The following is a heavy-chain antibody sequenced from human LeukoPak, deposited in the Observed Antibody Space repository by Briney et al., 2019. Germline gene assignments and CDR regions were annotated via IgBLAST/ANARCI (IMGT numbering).Heavy chain of an antibody. D-gene: IGHD3-22*01. CDR2: IYHSGST. CDR3: ARVVEYYYDSPSEDYFDY. Sequence: PSETLSLTCTVSGGSISSGGYYWSWIRQPPGKGLEWIGYIYHSGSTYYNSPLESRVTMSVDRSKNQFSLKLSSVTAADTAVYYCARVVEYYYDSPSEDYFDYWGQGTLVTVSS. V-gene: IGHV4-30-2*01. J-gene: IGHJ4*02. CDR1: GGSISSGGYY.